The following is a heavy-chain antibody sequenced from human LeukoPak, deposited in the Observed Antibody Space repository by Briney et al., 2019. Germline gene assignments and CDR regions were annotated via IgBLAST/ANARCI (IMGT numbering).Heavy chain of an antibody. CDR2: IRSKAYGGTT. Sequence: GGSLRLSCTVSGCTLGEYAMSWVRQAPGKGLEWVAFIRSKAYGGTTEYAASVKGRFTISRDDSKSIAYLQMNSLKTEDTAVYYCTRGFWSGYFFDYWGQGTLVTVSS. CDR3: TRGFWSGYFFDY. J-gene: IGHJ4*02. CDR1: GCTLGEYA. D-gene: IGHD3-3*01. V-gene: IGHV3-49*04.